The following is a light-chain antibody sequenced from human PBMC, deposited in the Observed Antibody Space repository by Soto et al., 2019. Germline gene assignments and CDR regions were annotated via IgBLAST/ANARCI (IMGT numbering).Light chain of an antibody. CDR2: GAT. CDR1: QSVSSTY. CDR3: QQHSTSWLT. Sequence: EIVLTQSPGTLSLSPGERATLSCRATQSVSSTYVAWYQQKPGQAPRLIIYGATGTTTGIPGWVSGSGSGTDLTITISRLEPEEFAVYYWQQHSTSWLTFGEGTKVEIK. V-gene: IGKV3-20*01. J-gene: IGKJ4*01.